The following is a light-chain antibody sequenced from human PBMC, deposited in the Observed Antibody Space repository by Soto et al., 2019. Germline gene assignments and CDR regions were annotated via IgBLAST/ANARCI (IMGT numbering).Light chain of an antibody. CDR2: DAA. Sequence: EVVMTQSPATLSVSPGERATLSCRASQSVSRNLAWYQQKPGQPPRLLKYDAATRATGTPDRFSGSGSGTDFTLTIIRLEPEDFAVHYCQQYGDSLLTFGGGTKVDIK. J-gene: IGKJ4*01. V-gene: IGKV3-20*01. CDR1: QSVSRN. CDR3: QQYGDSLLT.